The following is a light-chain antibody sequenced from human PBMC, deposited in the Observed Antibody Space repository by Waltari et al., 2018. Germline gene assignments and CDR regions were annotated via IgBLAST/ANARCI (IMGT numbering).Light chain of an antibody. V-gene: IGKV1-39*01. CDR1: QSIRSY. J-gene: IGKJ1*01. CDR2: AAS. Sequence: DIQMTQSPSSLSTSVGDRVTITCRASQSIRSYLNWYQQRPGKAPKLLIYAASSLQSGVPSRFSGSGSGTDFTLTISSLQPEDFATYYCQQSYITRTFGQGTKVEIK. CDR3: QQSYITRT.